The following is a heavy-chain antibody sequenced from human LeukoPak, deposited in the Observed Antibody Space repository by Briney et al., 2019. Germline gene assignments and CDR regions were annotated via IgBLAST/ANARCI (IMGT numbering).Heavy chain of an antibody. D-gene: IGHD3-10*01. CDR1: GYTFTGYY. CDR3: ARAYPHYYGSGGYDYYFDY. J-gene: IGHJ4*02. Sequence: ASVKVSCKASGYTFTGYYMHWVRQAPGQGLEWMGWINPNSGGTNYAQKFQGRVTMTRDTSISTAYMELSRLRSDDTAVYYCARAYPHYYGSGGYDYYFDYWGQGTLVTVSS. CDR2: INPNSGGT. V-gene: IGHV1-2*02.